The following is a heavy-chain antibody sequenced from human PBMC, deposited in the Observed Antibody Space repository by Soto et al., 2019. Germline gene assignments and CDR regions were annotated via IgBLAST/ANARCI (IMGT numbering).Heavy chain of an antibody. CDR2: IGIXSSTK. CDR3: AIRIFGVEY. J-gene: IGHJ4*02. D-gene: IGHD3-3*01. Sequence: XXSLRLSCAASRFTFSSYWMSWVRQAPGKGLEWVXYIGIXSSTKYSAASXXGRFTISXXNAKNSLYMQMNTMRAEDTAVYFCAIRIFGVEYWGQGTQVTVSS. V-gene: IGHV3-48*01. CDR1: RFTFSSYW.